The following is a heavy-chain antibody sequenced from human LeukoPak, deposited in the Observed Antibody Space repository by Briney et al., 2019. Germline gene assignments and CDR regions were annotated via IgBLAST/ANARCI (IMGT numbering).Heavy chain of an antibody. J-gene: IGHJ5*02. V-gene: IGHV1-18*01. CDR3: ASHYASRSYSPNWFDP. CDR1: GYTFINYG. Sequence: SVKLSCNASGYTFINYGISWVRHAPGQGLEWMGWISPYNGNTNYAQKFQNRVTMSTDTSTSTAYMELRSLRSDDTAVYYCASHYASRSYSPNWFDPWGQGTLVTVSS. D-gene: IGHD3-10*01. CDR2: ISPYNGNT.